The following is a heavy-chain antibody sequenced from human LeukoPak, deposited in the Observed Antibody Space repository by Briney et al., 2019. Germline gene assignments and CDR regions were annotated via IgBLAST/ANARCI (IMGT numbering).Heavy chain of an antibody. V-gene: IGHV4-30-2*01. J-gene: IGHJ6*03. CDR1: GGSISSGGYS. CDR3: ARDSTLPTIFGVVPNFYYMDV. Sequence: SETLSLTCAVSGGSISSGGYSWSWIRQPPGKGLEWIGYIYHSGSTNYNPSLKSRVTMSVDTSKNQFSLKLSSVTAADTTVYYCARDSTLPTIFGVVPNFYYMDVWGKGTTVTVSS. CDR2: IYHSGST. D-gene: IGHD3-3*01.